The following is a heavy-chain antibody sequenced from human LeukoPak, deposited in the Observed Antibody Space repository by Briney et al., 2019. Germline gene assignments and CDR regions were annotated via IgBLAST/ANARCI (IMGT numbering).Heavy chain of an antibody. D-gene: IGHD5-24*01. CDR3: ARDGGWLQFELQY. V-gene: IGHV4-34*01. CDR2: INHSGST. J-gene: IGHJ4*02. CDR1: GGSFSGYY. Sequence: SETLSLTCAVYGGSFSGYYWSWIRQPPGKGLEWIGEINHSGSTNYNSSLKSRVTISVDTSKNQFSLTLSSVTAADTAVYYCARDGGWLQFELQYWGQGAQITVSS.